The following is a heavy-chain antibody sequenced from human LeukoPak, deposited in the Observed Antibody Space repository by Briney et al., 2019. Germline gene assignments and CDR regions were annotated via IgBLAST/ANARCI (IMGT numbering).Heavy chain of an antibody. D-gene: IGHD3-16*01. V-gene: IGHV3-21*01. CDR3: AGTRNWGYYYYYYMDV. J-gene: IGHJ6*03. CDR2: ISRTSNYI. Sequence: PGGSLRLSCAASGFSFSSSNMNWVRQAPGKGLEWVSSISRTSNYIYYADSMKGRFTISRDNAKNSLYLQMNSLRAEDTAVYYCAGTRNWGYYYYYYMDVWGKGTTVTISS. CDR1: GFSFSSSN.